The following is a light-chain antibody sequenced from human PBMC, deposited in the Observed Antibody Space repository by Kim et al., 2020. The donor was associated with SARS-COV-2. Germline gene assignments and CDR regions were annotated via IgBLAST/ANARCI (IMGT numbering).Light chain of an antibody. CDR2: KKT. V-gene: IGLV1-40*01. Sequence: RGAISCTGESSNNGAGNGVHWYQQFPGTAPKLVIFKKTNRASGVPERVSGSKSGTTASLAITGGQTEDEADYYCQAYESSLRGMVFGGGTQLTVL. J-gene: IGLJ3*02. CDR3: QAYESSLRGMV. CDR1: SSNNGAGNG.